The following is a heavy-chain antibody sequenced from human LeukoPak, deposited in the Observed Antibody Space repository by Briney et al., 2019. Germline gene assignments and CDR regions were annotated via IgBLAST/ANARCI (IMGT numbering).Heavy chain of an antibody. Sequence: GESLKISCKGSGYSFTSYWIGWVRQMPGKGLEWMGIIYPGDSDTRYSPSFQGQVTISADKSISTAYLQWSSLKASDTAMYSCARHDGYSFRFRYYYYGMDVWGQGTTVAVSS. V-gene: IGHV5-51*01. J-gene: IGHJ6*02. CDR3: ARHDGYSFRFRYYYYGMDV. CDR2: IYPGDSDT. D-gene: IGHD5-24*01. CDR1: GYSFTSYW.